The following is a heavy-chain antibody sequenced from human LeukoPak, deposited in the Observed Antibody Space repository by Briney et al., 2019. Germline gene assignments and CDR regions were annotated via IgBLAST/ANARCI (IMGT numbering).Heavy chain of an antibody. CDR1: GFTVSSNY. J-gene: IGHJ3*02. Sequence: IQPGGSLRLSCAASGFTVSSNYMSRVRQAPGKGLEWVSVIYSGGSTYYADSVKGRFTISGDNSKNTLYLQMNSLRAEDTAVYYCASDYGDYVGAFDIWGQGTMVTVSS. D-gene: IGHD4-17*01. V-gene: IGHV3-53*01. CDR3: ASDYGDYVGAFDI. CDR2: IYSGGST.